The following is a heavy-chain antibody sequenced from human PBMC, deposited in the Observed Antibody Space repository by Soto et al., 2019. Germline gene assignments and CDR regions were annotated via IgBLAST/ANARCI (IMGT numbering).Heavy chain of an antibody. CDR2: IIPIFGTA. V-gene: IGHV1-69*13. J-gene: IGHJ5*02. Sequence: SVKVSCKASGGTFSSYAISWVRQAPGQGLEWMGGIIPIFGTANYAQKFQGRVTITADESTSTAYMELSSLRSEDTAVYYCARGRLGYAARCPYWFDPWGQGTLVTVSS. CDR3: ARGRLGYAARCPYWFDP. D-gene: IGHD6-6*01. CDR1: GGTFSSYA.